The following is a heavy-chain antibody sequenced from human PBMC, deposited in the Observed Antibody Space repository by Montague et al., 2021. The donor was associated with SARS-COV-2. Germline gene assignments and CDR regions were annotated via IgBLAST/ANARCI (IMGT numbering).Heavy chain of an antibody. CDR1: GGSISTSNYY. Sequence: SETLSLTCTVSGGSISTSNYYWSWIRQPPGKGLDWIGSIYYSGSTYYNPSLKSRVTISVDTSKNQFSLKLSSVTAADTAVYYCAMRGGALDAFDIWGQGTMVTVSS. CDR2: IYYSGST. J-gene: IGHJ3*02. CDR3: AMRGGALDAFDI. V-gene: IGHV4-39*01. D-gene: IGHD4-17*01.